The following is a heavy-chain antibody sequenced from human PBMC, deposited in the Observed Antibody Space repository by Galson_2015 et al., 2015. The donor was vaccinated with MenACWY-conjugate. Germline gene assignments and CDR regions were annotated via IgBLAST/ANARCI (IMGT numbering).Heavy chain of an antibody. D-gene: IGHD4-11*01. CDR2: IDWDDDK. V-gene: IGHV2-70*01. CDR3: ARIRAAATRDYYYYGMDV. Sequence: PALVKPTQTLTLTCTFSGFSLSTSGMCVSWIRQPPGKALEWLALIDWDDDKYYSTSLKTRLTISKDTSKNQVVLTMTNMDPVDTATYYCARIRAAATRDYYYYGMDVWERGTTVTVSS. CDR1: GFSLSTSGMC. J-gene: IGHJ6*04.